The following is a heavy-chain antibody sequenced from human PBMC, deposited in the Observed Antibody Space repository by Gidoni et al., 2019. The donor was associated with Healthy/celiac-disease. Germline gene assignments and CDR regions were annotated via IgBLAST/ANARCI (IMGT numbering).Heavy chain of an antibody. J-gene: IGHJ4*02. CDR3: ARECNTSCYVD. CDR1: GGTFSSYA. Sequence: QVQLVQSGAEVKKPGSSVKVSCKASGGTFSSYAIRLVLQAPGQGLEWMGRIIPILGIANYAQKFEGRVTITADKSTSTAYMELSSLRSEDTAVYYCARECNTSCYVDWGQGTLVTVSS. D-gene: IGHD2-2*01. V-gene: IGHV1-69*04. CDR2: IIPILGIA.